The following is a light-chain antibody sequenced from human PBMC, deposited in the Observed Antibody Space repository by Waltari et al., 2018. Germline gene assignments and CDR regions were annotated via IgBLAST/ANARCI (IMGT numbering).Light chain of an antibody. CDR2: DTS. CDR3: QQYNFWPT. Sequence: TVMTQSPATLSVSPGERATLSCRASQSVSSYLAWSQQRPGQAPRLLIYDTSTRASGVPARFSGSGSGTEFTLTISSLQSEDFAVYYCQQYNFWPTFGGGTKVEIK. CDR1: QSVSSY. J-gene: IGKJ4*01. V-gene: IGKV3-15*01.